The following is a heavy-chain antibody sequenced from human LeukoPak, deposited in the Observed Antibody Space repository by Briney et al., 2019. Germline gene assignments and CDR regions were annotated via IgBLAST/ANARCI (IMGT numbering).Heavy chain of an antibody. Sequence: GASVKVSCKASGYTFTSYDINWVRQATGQGLEWMGWMNPNSGNTGYAQKFQGRVTMTRNTSISTAYMELSSLRSEDTAVYYCARGYCSSTSCYAGLYYYYYGMDVWGKGTTVTVSS. CDR1: GYTFTSYD. CDR3: ARGYCSSTSCYAGLYYYYYGMDV. CDR2: MNPNSGNT. J-gene: IGHJ6*04. D-gene: IGHD2-2*01. V-gene: IGHV1-8*01.